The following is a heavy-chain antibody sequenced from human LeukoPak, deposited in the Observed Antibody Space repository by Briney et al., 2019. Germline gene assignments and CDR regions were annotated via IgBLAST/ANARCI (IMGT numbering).Heavy chain of an antibody. CDR1: GYTFTGYY. V-gene: IGHV1-2*02. CDR3: ARVLDYYDSSGYSYYYYYYMDV. Sequence: ASVKVSCKAYGYTFTGYYMHWVRQAPGQGLEWMGWINPNSGGTNYARKLQGRGTMTTDTSTSTAYMELRSLRSDDTAVYYCARVLDYYDSSGYSYYYYYYMDVWGKGTTVTISS. J-gene: IGHJ6*03. D-gene: IGHD3-22*01. CDR2: INPNSGGT.